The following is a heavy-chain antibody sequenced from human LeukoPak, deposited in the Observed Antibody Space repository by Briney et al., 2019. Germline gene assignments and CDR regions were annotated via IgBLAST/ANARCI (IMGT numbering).Heavy chain of an antibody. CDR1: GGTFSSYA. CDR2: IIPILGIA. CDR3: ARGYCSGGSCYWPFDY. Sequence: SVKVSCKAPGGTFSSYAISWVRQAPGQGLEWMGRIIPILGIANYAQKFQGRVTITADKSTSTAYMELSSLRSEDTAVYYCARGYCSGGSCYWPFDYWGQGTLVTVSS. D-gene: IGHD2-15*01. V-gene: IGHV1-69*04. J-gene: IGHJ4*02.